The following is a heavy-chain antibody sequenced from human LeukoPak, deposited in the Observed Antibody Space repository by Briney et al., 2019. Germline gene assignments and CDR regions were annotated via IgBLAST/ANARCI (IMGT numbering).Heavy chain of an antibody. Sequence: PGGSLRLSCAASGFTFSNYAMSWVRQAPGKGLEWVSAISGSGGSTYYADSVKGRFTISRDNSKNTLYLQMNSLRAEDTAVYYCAKDFSRITMIVVAQDYYFDYWGQGTLVTVSS. CDR1: GFTFSNYA. CDR3: AKDFSRITMIVVAQDYYFDY. D-gene: IGHD3-22*01. V-gene: IGHV3-23*01. CDR2: ISGSGGST. J-gene: IGHJ4*02.